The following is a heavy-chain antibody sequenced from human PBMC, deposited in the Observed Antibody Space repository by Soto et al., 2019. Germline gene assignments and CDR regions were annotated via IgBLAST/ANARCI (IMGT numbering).Heavy chain of an antibody. CDR2: ISTNGGST. D-gene: IGHD3-22*01. Sequence: PGGSLRLSCSASGFTFSSYAKHWVRQAPGKGLEYVSSISTNGGSTHYADSAKGRFTISRDNSKNTQYLQMSSLRADDTAVYYCVKEEYYYDSSGYYPFDYWGQGTLVTVSS. CDR1: GFTFSSYA. V-gene: IGHV3-64D*06. J-gene: IGHJ4*02. CDR3: VKEEYYYDSSGYYPFDY.